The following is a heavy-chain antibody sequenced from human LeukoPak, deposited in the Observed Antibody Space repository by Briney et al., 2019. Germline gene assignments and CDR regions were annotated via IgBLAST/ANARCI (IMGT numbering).Heavy chain of an antibody. CDR3: ARDRYYYDSSGYYSPYDFDY. Sequence: PGGSLRLSCAASGFTFSSYSMNWVRQAPGKGLEWVSSISSSSSYIYYADSVKGRFTISRDNAKNSLYLQMNSLRAEDTAVYYCARDRYYYDSSGYYSPYDFDYWGQGTLVTVSS. CDR2: ISSSSSYI. V-gene: IGHV3-21*01. D-gene: IGHD3-22*01. J-gene: IGHJ4*02. CDR1: GFTFSSYS.